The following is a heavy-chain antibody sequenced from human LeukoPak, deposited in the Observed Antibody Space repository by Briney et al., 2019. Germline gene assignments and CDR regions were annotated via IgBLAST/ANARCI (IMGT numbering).Heavy chain of an antibody. CDR1: GGTFISYA. V-gene: IGHV1-69*06. CDR2: IIPIFGTA. CDR3: ARKVPNDSSGYYYRGQFDP. D-gene: IGHD3-22*01. Sequence: ASVKVSCKASGGTFISYAISWVRQAPGQGLEWMGGIIPIFGTANYAQKFQGRVTITADKSTSTAYMELSSLRSEDTAVYYCARKVPNDSSGYYYRGQFDPWGQGTLVTVSS. J-gene: IGHJ5*02.